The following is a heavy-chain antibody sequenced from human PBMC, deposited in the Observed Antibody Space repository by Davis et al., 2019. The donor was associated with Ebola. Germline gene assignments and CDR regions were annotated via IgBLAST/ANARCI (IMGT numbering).Heavy chain of an antibody. CDR2: TNPSGGST. V-gene: IGHV1-46*01. CDR1: RCTFIRYY. D-gene: IGHD6-25*01. CDR3: ARISLAAEEIDY. J-gene: IGHJ4*02. Sequence: SVPVSRLPSRCTFIRYYMLWVRQPPAQALESTGVTNPSGGSTSYVQKFQGRVTMTRDTSTSTVYMELSSLRSEDTAVYYCARISLAAEEIDYWGQGTLVTVSS.